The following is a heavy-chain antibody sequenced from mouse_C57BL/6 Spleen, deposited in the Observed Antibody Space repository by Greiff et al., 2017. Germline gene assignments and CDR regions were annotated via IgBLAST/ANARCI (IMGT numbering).Heavy chain of an antibody. CDR2: ISPGSGST. D-gene: IGHD1-1*01. CDR3: ARGDYYGSSGEGDY. CDR1: GYTFTSYW. Sequence: QVQLQQPGAELVKPGASVKMSCKASGYTFTSYWITWVKQRPGQGLEWIGDISPGSGSTNYNEKFKSKATLTGDTSSSTAYMQLSSLTSEDSAVYYCARGDYYGSSGEGDYWGQGTTRTVSS. J-gene: IGHJ2*01. V-gene: IGHV1-55*01.